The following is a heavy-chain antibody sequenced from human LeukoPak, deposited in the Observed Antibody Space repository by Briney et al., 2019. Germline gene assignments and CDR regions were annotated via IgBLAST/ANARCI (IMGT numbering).Heavy chain of an antibody. J-gene: IGHJ6*03. D-gene: IGHD6-6*01. CDR1: RGSISNDY. Sequence: SETLSLTCTVSRGSISNDYWTWIRQPPGKGREWIGYVYYGGNTNYNPSLKSRVTISLDTSKNQFSLKLTSVTAADTAVYYCARDKRYIATRKLDYYYYMDVWGKGTTVTVSS. V-gene: IGHV4-59*01. CDR2: VYYGGNT. CDR3: ARDKRYIATRKLDYYYYMDV.